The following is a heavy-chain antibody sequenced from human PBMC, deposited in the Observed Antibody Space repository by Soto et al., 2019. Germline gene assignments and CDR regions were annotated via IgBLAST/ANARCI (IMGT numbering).Heavy chain of an antibody. V-gene: IGHV4-59*04. CDR2: IYYSGSA. CDR3: ATTWVGSGQVHTNGYFYLDS. Sequence: PSETLSLTCTVSGGSISSYYWSWIRQPPGKGLEWIGYIYYSGSAYYNPSLESRVTISLDTSTNQFSLQLTSVIAADTAVYFCATTWVGSGQVHTNGYFYLDSWGPGMLVTVSS. CDR1: GGSISSYY. J-gene: IGHJ4*02. D-gene: IGHD2-8*01.